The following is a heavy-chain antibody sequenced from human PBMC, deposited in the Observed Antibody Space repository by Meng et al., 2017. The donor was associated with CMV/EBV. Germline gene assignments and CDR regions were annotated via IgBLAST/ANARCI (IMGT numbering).Heavy chain of an antibody. CDR3: AREPYCTNGVCFSDY. J-gene: IGHJ4*02. Sequence: GESLKISCAASGFTFSSYSMNWVRQAPGKGLEWVSSISSSSSYIYYADSVKGRFTISRDNAKNSLYLQMNSLRAEDTAVYYCAREPYCTNGVCFSDYWGQGTLVTVSS. CDR2: ISSSSSYI. V-gene: IGHV3-21*01. CDR1: GFTFSSYS. D-gene: IGHD2-8*01.